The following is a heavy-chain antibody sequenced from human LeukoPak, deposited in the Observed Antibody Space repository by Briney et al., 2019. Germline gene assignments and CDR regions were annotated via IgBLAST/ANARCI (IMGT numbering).Heavy chain of an antibody. J-gene: IGHJ4*02. D-gene: IGHD2-15*01. V-gene: IGHV3-48*04. CDR3: ARVGYCSGGSCYWPFDY. Sequence: GGSLRLSCAASGFTFSSYSMNWVRQAPGKGLEWVSYISSSGSTIYYADSVKGRFTISRDNAKNSLYLQMNSLRAEDTAVYYCARVGYCSGGSCYWPFDYWGQGTLVTVSS. CDR2: ISSSGSTI. CDR1: GFTFSSYS.